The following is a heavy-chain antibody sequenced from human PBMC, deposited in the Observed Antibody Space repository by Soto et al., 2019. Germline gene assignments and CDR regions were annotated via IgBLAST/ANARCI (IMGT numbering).Heavy chain of an antibody. V-gene: IGHV3-30-3*01. Sequence: PGGSLRLSCAASGFTFSSYAMHWVRQAPGKGLEWVAVISYDGSNKYYADSVKGRFTISRDNSKNTLYLQMNSLRAEDTAVYYCARLTVAGVDYWGQGTLVTVSS. CDR1: GFTFSSYA. J-gene: IGHJ4*02. D-gene: IGHD6-19*01. CDR2: ISYDGSNK. CDR3: ARLTVAGVDY.